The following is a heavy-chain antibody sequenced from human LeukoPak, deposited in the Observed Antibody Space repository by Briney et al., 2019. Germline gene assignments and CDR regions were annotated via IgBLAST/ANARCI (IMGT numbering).Heavy chain of an antibody. V-gene: IGHV3-48*03. CDR3: ARDLGSYSSGWYMGFDY. J-gene: IGHJ4*02. Sequence: GGSLRLSCAASGFTFSSYEMNWVRQAPGKGLEWVSYISSSGRSIYYADSVKGRFTISRDNAKNSLYLQMNSLRAEDTAIYYCARDLGSYSSGWYMGFDYWGQGTLVTVSS. D-gene: IGHD6-19*01. CDR1: GFTFSSYE. CDR2: ISSSGRSI.